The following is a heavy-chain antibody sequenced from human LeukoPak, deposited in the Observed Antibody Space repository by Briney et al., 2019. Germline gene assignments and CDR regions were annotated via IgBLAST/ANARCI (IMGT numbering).Heavy chain of an antibody. CDR3: ASGMNSGYDWGELVDAFDI. CDR1: DGSVSSGSYY. Sequence: SVTLSLTCTVSDGSVSSGSYYWSWIRQPPGKGLEWIGYIYYSGSTNYNPSLKSRVTISVDTSKNQFSLKLSSVTAADTAVYYCASGMNSGYDWGELVDAFDIWGQGTMVTVSS. D-gene: IGHD5-12*01. J-gene: IGHJ3*02. V-gene: IGHV4-61*01. CDR2: IYYSGST.